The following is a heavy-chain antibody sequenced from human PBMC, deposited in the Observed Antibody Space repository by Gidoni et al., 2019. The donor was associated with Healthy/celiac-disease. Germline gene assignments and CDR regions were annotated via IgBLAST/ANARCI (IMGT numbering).Heavy chain of an antibody. CDR1: GGSFSGYY. D-gene: IGHD3-9*01. CDR3: ARGRNVLRYFDWPYARGFDY. J-gene: IGHJ4*02. V-gene: IGHV4-34*01. Sequence: QVQLQQWGAGLLKPSETLSLTCAVYGGSFSGYYWSWIRQPPGKGLEWIGEINHSGSTNYNPSLKSRVTISVDTSKNQFSLKLSSVTAADTAVYYCARGRNVLRYFDWPYARGFDYWGQGTLVTVSS. CDR2: INHSGST.